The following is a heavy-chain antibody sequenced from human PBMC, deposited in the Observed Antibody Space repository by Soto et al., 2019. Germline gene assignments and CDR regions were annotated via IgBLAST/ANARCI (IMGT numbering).Heavy chain of an antibody. D-gene: IGHD1-26*01. V-gene: IGHV3-30*18. CDR2: ISYDGSNK. Sequence: PVGSLRLSCAASGFTFSSYGMHWVRQAPGKGLEWVAVISYDGSNKYYADSVKGRFTISRDNSKNTLYLQMNSLRAEDTAVYYCAKDIGSSIFDYWGQGTPVTVSS. CDR3: AKDIGSSIFDY. J-gene: IGHJ4*02. CDR1: GFTFSSYG.